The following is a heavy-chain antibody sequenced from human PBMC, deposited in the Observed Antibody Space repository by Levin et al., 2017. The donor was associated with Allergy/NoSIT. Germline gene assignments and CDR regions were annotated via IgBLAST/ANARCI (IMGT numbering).Heavy chain of an antibody. CDR3: RLDYYYYGMDV. CDR2: IKSKTDGGTT. Sequence: PGGSLRLSCAASGFTFSNAWMSWVRQAPGKGLEWVGRIKSKTDGGTTDYAAPVKGRFTISKDDSKNTLYLQMKSLKTEDTAVYYCRLDYYYYGMDVWGQGTTVTVSS. J-gene: IGHJ6*02. CDR1: GFTFSNAW. V-gene: IGHV3-15*01.